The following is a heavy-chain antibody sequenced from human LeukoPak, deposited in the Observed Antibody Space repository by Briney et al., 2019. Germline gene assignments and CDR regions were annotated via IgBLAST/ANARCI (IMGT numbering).Heavy chain of an antibody. CDR1: GGSISSYY. V-gene: IGHV4-59*08. J-gene: IGHJ4*02. CDR2: IYYSGTT. D-gene: IGHD6-13*01. Sequence: SETLSLTCTVSGGSISSYYWNWIRQPPGKGLEWLGFIYYSGTTNYNPSLKSRVTISVDTSKNQFSLKLSSVTAADTAVYYCAKEGYSSSWYLFDYWGQGTLVTVSS. CDR3: AKEGYSSSWYLFDY.